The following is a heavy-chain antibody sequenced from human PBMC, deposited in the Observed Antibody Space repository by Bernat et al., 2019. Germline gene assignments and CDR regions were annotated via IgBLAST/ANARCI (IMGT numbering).Heavy chain of an antibody. V-gene: IGHV3-15*01. CDR2: IKSKRAGETR. CDR3: ANGLTRGNYFDY. J-gene: IGHJ4*02. D-gene: IGHD2-8*01. Sequence: EVELVESGGDLVKPGGSLRLSCAVSGITFSDAWMSWVRQAPGKGLEWVGRIKSKRAGETRDYAAPVKGRFTISRDDSKSTLYLQMNSLRAEDTAVYYCANGLTRGNYFDYWGQGTLVTVSS. CDR1: GITFSDAW.